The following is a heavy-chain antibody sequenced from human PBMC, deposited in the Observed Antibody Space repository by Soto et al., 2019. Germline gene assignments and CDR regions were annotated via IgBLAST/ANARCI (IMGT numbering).Heavy chain of an antibody. D-gene: IGHD4-17*01. J-gene: IGHJ4*02. V-gene: IGHV2-5*02. CDR2: TYWDDDK. Sequence: SGPTLVNPTQTLTLTCTFSGFSLSTSGVGVGWIRQPPGKALEWLALTYWDDDKLYSPFLKSRLTITKDTSKNQVVLTMTNMDPVDTATYYCAHMTTVTTFDSWGQGTLVTVSS. CDR3: AHMTTVTTFDS. CDR1: GFSLSTSGVG.